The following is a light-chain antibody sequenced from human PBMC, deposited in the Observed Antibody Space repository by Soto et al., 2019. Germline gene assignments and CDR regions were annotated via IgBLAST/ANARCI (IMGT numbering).Light chain of an antibody. CDR3: QQYNSYSQT. CDR2: DAS. J-gene: IGKJ1*01. CDR1: QTISSW. V-gene: IGKV1-5*01. Sequence: DIQMTQSPSTLSGSVGDRVTITCWASQTISSWLAWYQQKPGKAPKLLIYDASSLESGVPSRFSGSGSGTEFTLTISSLQPDDFATYYCQQYNSYSQTFGQGTKVDIK.